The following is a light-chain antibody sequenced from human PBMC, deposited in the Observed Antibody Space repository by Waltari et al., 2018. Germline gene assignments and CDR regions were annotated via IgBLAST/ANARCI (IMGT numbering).Light chain of an antibody. CDR3: QSYDGTNWV. CDR1: SGSIASNF. V-gene: IGLV6-57*04. J-gene: IGLJ3*02. CDR2: EDN. Sequence: NFMLTQPHSVSESPGKTVTISCTRSSGSIASNFVQWYQQRPGSAPTTMIYEDNQRPSWVPDRFSGSIDSSSNSASLTISGLKTEDEADYYCQSYDGTNWVFGGGTKLTVL.